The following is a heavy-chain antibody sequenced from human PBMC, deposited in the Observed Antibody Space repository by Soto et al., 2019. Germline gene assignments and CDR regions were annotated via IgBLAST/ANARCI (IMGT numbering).Heavy chain of an antibody. V-gene: IGHV3-30-3*01. CDR2: ISYDGSNK. CDR1: GFTFSSYA. Sequence: QVQLVESGGGVVQPGRSLRLSCAASGFTFSSYAMHWVRQAPGKGLEWVAVISYDGSNKYYADSVKGRFTISRDNSKNPLYLQMTSLRAEDTAVYYCARDPARDGYHYPFDYWGQGTLVTVSS. CDR3: ARDPARDGYHYPFDY. D-gene: IGHD5-12*01. J-gene: IGHJ4*02.